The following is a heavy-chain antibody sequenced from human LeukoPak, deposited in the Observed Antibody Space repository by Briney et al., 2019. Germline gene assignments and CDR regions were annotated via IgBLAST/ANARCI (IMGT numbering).Heavy chain of an antibody. J-gene: IGHJ4*02. V-gene: IGHV3-48*04. Sequence: GGSLRLSCTASGITFSDYSMHWVRQAPGKGLEWVSYISGSGRTIYYADSVKGRFTISRDNAENSLYLQMNSLRAEDTALYYCARKRPNYFDYWGQGTLVTVSS. CDR3: ARKRPNYFDY. CDR2: ISGSGRTI. CDR1: GITFSDYS.